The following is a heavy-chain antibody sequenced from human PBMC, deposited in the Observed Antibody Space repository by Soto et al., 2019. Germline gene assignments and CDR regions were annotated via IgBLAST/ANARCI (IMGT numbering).Heavy chain of an antibody. CDR3: ARAFEYYFDSSGYPP. V-gene: IGHV3-74*01. Sequence: PGGSLRLSCAASGFTFSSYWMHWVRQAPGKGLVWVSRINSDGSSTSYADSVKGRFTVSRDNAKNTLYLQMNSLRAEDTAVYYCARAFEYYFDSSGYPPWGQGPLVTVSS. D-gene: IGHD3-22*01. J-gene: IGHJ5*02. CDR2: INSDGSST. CDR1: GFTFSSYW.